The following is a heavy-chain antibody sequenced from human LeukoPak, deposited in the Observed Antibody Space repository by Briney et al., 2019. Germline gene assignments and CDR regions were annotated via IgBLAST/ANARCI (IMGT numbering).Heavy chain of an antibody. V-gene: IGHV3-7*01. D-gene: IGHD1-26*01. CDR3: ARDVGTTVGAFDI. CDR2: IKRDGSEK. J-gene: IGHJ3*02. Sequence: GSLRLSCVASGFIFSSYGMNWVRQAPGKGLEWVANIKRDGSEKYNVDSVKGRFTISRDNAENSLYLQVNSLRAEDTAVYYCARDVGTTVGAFDIWGQGTMVTVSS. CDR1: GFIFSSYG.